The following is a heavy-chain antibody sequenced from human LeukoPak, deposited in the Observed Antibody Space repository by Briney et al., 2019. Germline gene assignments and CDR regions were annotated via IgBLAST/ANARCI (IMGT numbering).Heavy chain of an antibody. Sequence: SETLSLTCTVSGGSISGLYWGWLRQPPGKGWKWIGFIYYSGSTDYNPSLKSRVTISVDTSWNQFSLKLSSVTAADTAVYYCARDMGGPDNYWGQGTLVTVSS. CDR2: IYYSGST. J-gene: IGHJ4*02. D-gene: IGHD3-16*01. CDR3: ARDMGGPDNY. V-gene: IGHV4-59*11. CDR1: GGSISGLY.